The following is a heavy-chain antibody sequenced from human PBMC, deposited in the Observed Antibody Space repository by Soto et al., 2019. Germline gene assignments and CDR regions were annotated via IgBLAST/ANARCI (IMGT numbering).Heavy chain of an antibody. D-gene: IGHD4-17*01. Sequence: QVQLVQSGPEVRKPGASVRLSCATSGYNFNQYYIHWVRQAPGQGLERMGIINLRGGTTEYAHKFRGRVTVTGDTSTRTAYMELSSLRSDDTAVYFCARGPDDSDVPRWDHWGQGTLITVAS. CDR2: INLRGGTT. CDR1: GYNFNQYY. J-gene: IGHJ4*02. V-gene: IGHV1-46*02. CDR3: ARGPDDSDVPRWDH.